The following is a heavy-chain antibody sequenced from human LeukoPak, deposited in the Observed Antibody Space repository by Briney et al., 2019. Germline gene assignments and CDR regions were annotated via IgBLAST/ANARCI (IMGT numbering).Heavy chain of an antibody. CDR3: ARGLGIVATGVDY. CDR2: MNPNSGNT. D-gene: IGHD5-12*01. Sequence: GASVKVSCKASGYTFTSSYDINWVRQATGQGLEWMGWMNPNSGNTGYAQKFQGRVTMTRNTSISTAYMELSSLRSEDTAVYYCARGLGIVATGVDYWGQGTLVTVSS. V-gene: IGHV1-8*01. J-gene: IGHJ4*02. CDR1: GYTFTSSYD.